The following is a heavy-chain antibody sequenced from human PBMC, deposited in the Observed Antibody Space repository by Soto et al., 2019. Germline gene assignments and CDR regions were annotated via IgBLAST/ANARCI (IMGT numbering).Heavy chain of an antibody. J-gene: IGHJ3*02. CDR2: ISGSGGST. CDR1: GFTFSSYA. Sequence: EVQLLESGGGLVQPGGSLRLSCAASGFTFSSYAMSWVRQAPGKGLEWVSAISGSGGSTYYADSVKGRFTISRDNSKNTLYLQMNSLRAEDTAVYYCAKDKGYQGSWSEDNDAFDIWGPGTMVTVSS. D-gene: IGHD3-10*01. V-gene: IGHV3-23*01. CDR3: AKDKGYQGSWSEDNDAFDI.